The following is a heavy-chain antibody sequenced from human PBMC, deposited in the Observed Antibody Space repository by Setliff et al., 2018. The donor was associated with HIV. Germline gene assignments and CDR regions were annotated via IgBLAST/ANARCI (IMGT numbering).Heavy chain of an antibody. V-gene: IGHV1-69*10. J-gene: IGHJ4*02. D-gene: IGHD5-12*01. Sequence: GASVKVSCKASGGTFSSYAISWVRQAPGQGLEWMGGIIPILGIANYAQKFQGRVTITADESTSTAYMELSSLRSEDTAVYYCATRIRDGHRGYGYFDFWGQGTLVTVSS. CDR2: IIPILGIA. CDR1: GGTFSSYA. CDR3: ATRIRDGHRGYGYFDF.